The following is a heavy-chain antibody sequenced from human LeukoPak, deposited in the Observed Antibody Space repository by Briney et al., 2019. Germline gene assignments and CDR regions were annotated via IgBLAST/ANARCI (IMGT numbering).Heavy chain of an antibody. V-gene: IGHV4-59*08. CDR1: GGSISSYY. Sequence: PSETLSLTCTVSGGSISSYYWSWIRQPPGKGLEWIGYFHYSGSTNYNPSLKSRVTISVDTSKNQFSLKLSSVTAADTAVYYCARLGDSSSRLYYFDYWGQGTLATVSS. J-gene: IGHJ4*02. CDR3: ARLGDSSSRLYYFDY. CDR2: FHYSGST. D-gene: IGHD6-6*01.